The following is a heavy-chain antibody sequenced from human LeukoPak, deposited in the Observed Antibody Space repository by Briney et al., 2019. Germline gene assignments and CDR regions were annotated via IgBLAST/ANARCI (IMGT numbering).Heavy chain of an antibody. J-gene: IGHJ4*02. CDR1: GRSFSGYY. CDR3: ARGRGTMILGVIDY. CDR2: INHSGSN. D-gene: IGHD3-10*01. Sequence: NPSESMSLTCAVYGRSFSGYYWGWIRQLPGKGLEWNGAINHSGSNNYNPSLRRRFPISVDTSKNQFSLKLSAVTAADTAVYYCARGRGTMILGVIDYWGQGTLGTVSS. V-gene: IGHV4-34*01.